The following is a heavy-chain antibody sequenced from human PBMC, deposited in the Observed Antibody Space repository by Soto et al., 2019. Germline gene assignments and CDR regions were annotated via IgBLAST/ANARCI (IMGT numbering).Heavy chain of an antibody. CDR3: VRSRHTLWRLT. V-gene: IGHV4-59*01. CDR2: MYYSGSS. CDR1: GGSMNKYY. D-gene: IGHD3-16*01. J-gene: IGHJ4*02. Sequence: SETLSLTCTVSGGSMNKYYGSWIRQTPKKRLEWIGYMYYSGSSNYNSSLKSRVTISVDTSKNQFSLKLSSVTAADSAVSYCVRSRHTLWRLTRGPGTLLTV.